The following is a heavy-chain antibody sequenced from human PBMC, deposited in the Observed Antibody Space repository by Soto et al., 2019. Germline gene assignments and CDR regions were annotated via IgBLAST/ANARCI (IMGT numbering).Heavy chain of an antibody. D-gene: IGHD6-13*01. CDR3: AREVIATADSDTFDI. CDR1: GGSISSTNYF. V-gene: IGHV4-30-4*01. CDR2: IDYSGSA. J-gene: IGHJ3*02. Sequence: QVQLQESGPGLVKPSQTLSLTCTVSGGSISSTNYFWSWIRQPPGKGLEWIAYIDYSGSAYSNPSLESRSTISVDTSSNQFSLKLSSVTAADTAVYYCAREVIATADSDTFDIWGQGTMVTVSS.